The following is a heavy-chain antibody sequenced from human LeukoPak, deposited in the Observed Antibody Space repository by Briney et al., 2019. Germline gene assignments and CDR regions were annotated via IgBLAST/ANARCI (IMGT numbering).Heavy chain of an antibody. D-gene: IGHD4-17*01. CDR1: GFTFSTYW. CDR3: TRTSGAPFDY. Sequence: PGGTLRLSCAASGFTFSTYWMSWVRQAPGKGLEWVANINEDGSEKYYVDSVKGRFTISRDNARNSLYVQMSSLRPEDTAVYYCTRTSGAPFDYWGQGTLVTVSS. CDR2: INEDGSEK. J-gene: IGHJ4*02. V-gene: IGHV3-7*01.